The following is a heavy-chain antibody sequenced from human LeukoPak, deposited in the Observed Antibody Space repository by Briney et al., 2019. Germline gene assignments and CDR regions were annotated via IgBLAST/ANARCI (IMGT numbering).Heavy chain of an antibody. J-gene: IGHJ5*02. D-gene: IGHD3-22*01. CDR2: INHSGST. Sequence: SETLSLTCAVYSGSFSGYYWSWVRQPPGKGLEWIGEINHSGSTNYNPSLKSRVTISVDTSKNQFSLKLRSVTAADTAVYYCHREGYYDSSGYPPFDPWGQRALVTVSS. CDR1: SGSFSGYY. V-gene: IGHV4-34*01. CDR3: HREGYYDSSGYPPFDP.